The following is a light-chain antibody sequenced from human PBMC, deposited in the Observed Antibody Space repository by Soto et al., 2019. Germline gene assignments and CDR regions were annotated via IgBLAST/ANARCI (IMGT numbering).Light chain of an antibody. V-gene: IGKV1-12*01. CDR1: QTISSW. Sequence: DIQMTQSPSSVSLSVGARVTISCRASQTISSWLAWYQKKPGKDPKILIYSASSLQSGVPSRFSGSGSETDFNLTISSLQPEDFATYSCQQRYSTPWTFGPGTKVDIK. CDR2: SAS. J-gene: IGKJ1*01. CDR3: QQRYSTPWT.